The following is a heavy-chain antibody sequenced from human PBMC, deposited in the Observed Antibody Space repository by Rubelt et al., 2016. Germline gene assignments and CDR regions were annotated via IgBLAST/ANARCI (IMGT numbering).Heavy chain of an antibody. Sequence: QVHLQESGPGLVKPSETLSLTCTVSGGSTTNYYWSWIRQPPGKGLEWIGYFFYTGSTSYNPSLRNRATISVDTSKNQFSLKRSSVTASDTAVYFCARSYDSSGLFDYWGQGTLVTVSS. CDR2: FFYTGST. D-gene: IGHD3-22*01. J-gene: IGHJ4*02. CDR3: ARSYDSSGLFDY. CDR1: GGSTTNYY. V-gene: IGHV4-59*01.